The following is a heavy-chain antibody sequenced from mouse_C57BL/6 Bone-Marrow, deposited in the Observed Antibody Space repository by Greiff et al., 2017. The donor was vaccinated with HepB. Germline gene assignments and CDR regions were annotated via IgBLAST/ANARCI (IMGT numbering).Heavy chain of an antibody. CDR3: AKRGYGTPYWYFDV. CDR2: IWRGGST. Sequence: QVQLQQSGPGLVQPSQSLSITCTVSGFSFTSYGVHWVRQSPGKGLEWLGVIWRGGSTDYNAAFMSRLSITKDNSKSQVFFKMNSLQADDTAIYYCAKRGYGTPYWYFDVWGTGTTVTVSS. J-gene: IGHJ1*03. CDR1: GFSFTSYG. V-gene: IGHV2-5*01. D-gene: IGHD1-1*01.